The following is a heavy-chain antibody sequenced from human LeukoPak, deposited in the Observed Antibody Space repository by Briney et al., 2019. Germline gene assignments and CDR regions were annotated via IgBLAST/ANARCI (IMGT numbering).Heavy chain of an antibody. CDR1: GGSITSYS. J-gene: IGHJ5*02. CDR2: IYTSGST. D-gene: IGHD5-12*01. V-gene: IGHV4-4*07. CDR3: AREFGYSGYDWGSNWFDP. Sequence: TSETLSLTCTVSGGSITSYSRSWIRQPAGKGLEWIGRIYTSGSTNYNPTLKSRVTMSVDTSKNQFSLKLSSVTAADTAVYYCAREFGYSGYDWGSNWFDPWGQGTLVTVSS.